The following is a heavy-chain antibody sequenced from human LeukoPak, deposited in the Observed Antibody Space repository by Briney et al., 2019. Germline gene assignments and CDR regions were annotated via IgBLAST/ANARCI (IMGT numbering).Heavy chain of an antibody. CDR2: ISHDESKR. V-gene: IGHV3-30-3*01. CDR3: ATDRAYCSGGACYYYFDT. Sequence: PGGSLRLSCAASGFTFSSYTMHWVRQAPGKGLEWVAVISHDESKRYYADSVKGRFTISRDNSKKTLYLQMNSLRAEDTAVYYCATDRAYCSGGACYYYFDTWGQGTLVTVSS. CDR1: GFTFSSYT. J-gene: IGHJ4*02. D-gene: IGHD2-15*01.